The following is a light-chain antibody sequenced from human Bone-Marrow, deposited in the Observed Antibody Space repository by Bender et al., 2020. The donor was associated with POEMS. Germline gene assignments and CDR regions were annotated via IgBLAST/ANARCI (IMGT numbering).Light chain of an antibody. J-gene: IGLJ3*02. Sequence: SYELTQPPSVSVSPGRTARITCSGHALPKKYTYWYQQKSGQAPLLVIYEDTKRPSGIPERFSGSRSGNMATLTISGAQVDDEADYYCYSTHNSGGVFGGGTKLTVL. CDR3: YSTHNSGGV. V-gene: IGLV3-10*01. CDR2: EDT. CDR1: ALPKKY.